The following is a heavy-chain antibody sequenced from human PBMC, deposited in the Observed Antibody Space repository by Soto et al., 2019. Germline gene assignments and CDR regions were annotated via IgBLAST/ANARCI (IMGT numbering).Heavy chain of an antibody. CDR3: ARDYCSGNDMGVFGY. J-gene: IGHJ4*02. Sequence: EVQLVESGGGLVKPGGSLRLSCAASGFTFSSYSMNWVRQAPGKGLEWVSSISSSSSYIYYADSVKGRFTISRDNSKNSLYLQMNSLRAEDTAVYYCARDYCSGNDMGVFGYCGQGTLVTVSS. CDR1: GFTFSSYS. D-gene: IGHD3-10*01. V-gene: IGHV3-21*01. CDR2: ISSSSSYI.